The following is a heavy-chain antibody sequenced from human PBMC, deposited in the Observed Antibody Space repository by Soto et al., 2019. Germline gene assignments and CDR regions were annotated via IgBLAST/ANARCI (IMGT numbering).Heavy chain of an antibody. J-gene: IGHJ4*02. CDR1: GYTFTSYG. D-gene: IGHD3-16*02. V-gene: IGHV1-18*01. Sequence: QVQLVQSGAEVKKPGASVKVSCKASGYTFTSYGISWVRQAPGQGLEWMGWISAYNGNTNYAQKLQVRVTMTTDTSTSTAYMELRSLRSDDTAVYYCARDSMITFGGVIASRNPDYWGQGTLVTVSS. CDR2: ISAYNGNT. CDR3: ARDSMITFGGVIASRNPDY.